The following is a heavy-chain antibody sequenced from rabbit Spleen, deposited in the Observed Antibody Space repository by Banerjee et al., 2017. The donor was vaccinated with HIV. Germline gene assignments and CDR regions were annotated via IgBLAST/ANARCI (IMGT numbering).Heavy chain of an antibody. V-gene: IGHV1S45*01. CDR1: GFDFSFGYL. J-gene: IGHJ6*01. D-gene: IGHD1-1*01. CDR2: IYAGSSGVT. CDR3: ARDTSSSFSSYGMDL. Sequence: QEQLVESGGGLVQPEGSLTLTCTASGFDFSFGYLVCCVRQAPGNGLEWIACIYAGSSGVTWCASWAKGRFTISKTSSTTVTLKMTSLTAADTATYFCARDTSSSFSSYGMDLWGQGSLVTVS.